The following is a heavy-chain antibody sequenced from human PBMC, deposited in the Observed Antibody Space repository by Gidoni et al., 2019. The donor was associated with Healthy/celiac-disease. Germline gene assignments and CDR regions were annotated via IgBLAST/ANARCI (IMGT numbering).Heavy chain of an antibody. CDR2: ISWNSGSI. J-gene: IGHJ4*02. CDR3: AKDMSGRKDDSRFTFDY. V-gene: IGHV3-9*01. D-gene: IGHD3-22*01. CDR1: GFTFDDYA. Sequence: EVQLVESGGGLVQPGRSLRLSCAASGFTFDDYAMHWVRQAPGKGLEWVSGISWNSGSIGYADSVKGRFTISRDNAKNSLYLQMNSLRAEDTALYYCAKDMSGRKDDSRFTFDYWGQGTLVTVSS.